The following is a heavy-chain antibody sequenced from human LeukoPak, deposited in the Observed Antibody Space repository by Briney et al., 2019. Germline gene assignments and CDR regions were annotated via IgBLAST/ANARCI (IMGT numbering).Heavy chain of an antibody. CDR3: ARWGTTMVRGVTYYYMDV. V-gene: IGHV1-46*01. CDR1: GYTLTELS. Sequence: ASVKVSCKVSGYTLTELSMHWVRQAPGKGLEWMGIINPSGGSTSYPQKFQGRVTMTRDMSTRTVYMELSSLRSEDTAVYYCARWGTTMVRGVTYYYMDVWGKGTTVAVSS. D-gene: IGHD3-10*01. CDR2: INPSGGST. J-gene: IGHJ6*03.